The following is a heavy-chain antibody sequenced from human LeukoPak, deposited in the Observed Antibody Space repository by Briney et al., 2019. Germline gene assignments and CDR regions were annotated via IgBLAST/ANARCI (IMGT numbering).Heavy chain of an antibody. Sequence: SVEVSCKASGGTFSSYAISWVRQAPGQGLEWMGGIIPIFGTANYAQKFQGRVTITADESTSTAYMELSSLRSEDTAVYYCAREGIVVVPTTPRGAFDIWGQETMVTVSS. CDR3: AREGIVVVPTTPRGAFDI. V-gene: IGHV1-69*13. CDR1: GGTFSSYA. D-gene: IGHD2-2*01. CDR2: IIPIFGTA. J-gene: IGHJ3*02.